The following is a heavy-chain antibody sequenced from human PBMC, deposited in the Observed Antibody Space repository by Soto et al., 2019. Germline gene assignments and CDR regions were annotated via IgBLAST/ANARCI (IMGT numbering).Heavy chain of an antibody. V-gene: IGHV3-7*01. CDR1: GFTFGSYW. CDR3: ATDSGYCSGTSVNHYLDY. Sequence: GGSLRLSCAASGFTFGSYWMSWVRQAPGKGLEWLATIKWDASEKKYVDSVKGRFTMSRDNAKNRRSLQMDSLRAEDTAVYYCATDSGYCSGTSVNHYLDYWGHGTLVTVSS. J-gene: IGHJ4*01. D-gene: IGHD3-10*01. CDR2: IKWDASEK.